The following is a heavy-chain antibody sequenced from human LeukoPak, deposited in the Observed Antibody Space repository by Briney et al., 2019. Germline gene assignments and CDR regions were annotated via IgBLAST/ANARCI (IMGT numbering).Heavy chain of an antibody. J-gene: IGHJ4*02. Sequence: GRSLRLSCAASGFTFSSYGMHWVRQAPGKGLEWVAVISYDGSNKYYADSVKGRFTISRDNSKNTLYLQMNSLRAEDTAVYYCAKFGGVGAGYWGQGTLVTVSS. CDR2: ISYDGSNK. V-gene: IGHV3-30*18. CDR1: GFTFSSYG. D-gene: IGHD3-16*01. CDR3: AKFGGVGAGY.